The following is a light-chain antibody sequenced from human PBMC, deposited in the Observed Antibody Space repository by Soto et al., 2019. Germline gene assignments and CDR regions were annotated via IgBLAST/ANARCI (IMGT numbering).Light chain of an antibody. V-gene: IGKV3-15*01. CDR1: QRVDDSH. Sequence: IVFTPSPGTPSFSPGERAPLSCRASQRVDDSHLAWYQLRPGQAPRLLIYGASTRATGTPARFSGSGSGTEFTLTISSLQSEDFAVYYCQQYIRWPLTFGGGTKVDIK. CDR2: GAS. J-gene: IGKJ4*01. CDR3: QQYIRWPLT.